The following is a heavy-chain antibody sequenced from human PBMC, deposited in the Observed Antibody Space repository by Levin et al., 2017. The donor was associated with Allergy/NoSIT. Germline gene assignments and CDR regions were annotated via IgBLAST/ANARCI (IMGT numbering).Heavy chain of an antibody. Sequence: SQTLSLTCTVSGGSLSSGDYYWSWIRQPPGKGLEWIGYIYHTGATYYNPSLKTRLTMSVDTSKNQFSLNLNSVTVAETAVYYCGRGNSGIDYWGQGTLVTVSS. CDR2: IYHTGAT. CDR3: GRGNSGIDY. V-gene: IGHV4-30-4*01. J-gene: IGHJ4*02. CDR1: GGSLSSGDYY. D-gene: IGHD2-15*01.